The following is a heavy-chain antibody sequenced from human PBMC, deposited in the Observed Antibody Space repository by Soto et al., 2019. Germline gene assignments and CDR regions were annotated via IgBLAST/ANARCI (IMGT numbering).Heavy chain of an antibody. D-gene: IGHD5-12*01. Sequence: SLRLSCAASGFSVFSNYMSWVRQAPGKGLEWVSGIYSGGTTYYADSVKGRFTISRDNSKNTLYLQMNSLRAEDTAVYYCARGALERHGFYYFDHWGQGTLVTVSS. J-gene: IGHJ4*02. CDR2: IYSGGTT. CDR3: ARGALERHGFYYFDH. V-gene: IGHV3-53*01. CDR1: GFSVFSNY.